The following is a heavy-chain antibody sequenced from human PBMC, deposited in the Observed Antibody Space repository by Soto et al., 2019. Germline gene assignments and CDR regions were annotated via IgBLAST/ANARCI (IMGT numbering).Heavy chain of an antibody. J-gene: IGHJ4*02. CDR1: GYSFTSYW. CDR2: IDPSDSYT. V-gene: IGHV5-10-1*01. D-gene: IGHD3-22*01. CDR3: ARSISVAYDSSGYHFDY. Sequence: GESLKISCKGSGYSFTSYWISWVRQMPGKGLEWMGRIDPSDSYTNYSPSFQGHVTISADKSISTAYLQWSSLKASDTAMCYCARSISVAYDSSGYHFDYWGQGTLVTVSS.